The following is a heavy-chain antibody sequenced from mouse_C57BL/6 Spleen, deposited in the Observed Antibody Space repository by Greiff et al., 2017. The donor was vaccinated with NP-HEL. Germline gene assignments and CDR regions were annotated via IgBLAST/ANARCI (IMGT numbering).Heavy chain of an antibody. V-gene: IGHV1-19*01. CDR2: INPYNGGT. CDR3: ARNGYDPYYYAMDY. J-gene: IGHJ4*01. CDR1: GYTFTDYY. D-gene: IGHD2-2*01. Sequence: EVQLQQSGPVLVKPGASVKMSCKASGYTFTDYYMNWVKQSHGKSLEWIGVINPYNGGTSYNQKFKGKATLTVDKSSSTAYMELNSLTSEDSAVYYCARNGYDPYYYAMDYWGQGTSVTVSS.